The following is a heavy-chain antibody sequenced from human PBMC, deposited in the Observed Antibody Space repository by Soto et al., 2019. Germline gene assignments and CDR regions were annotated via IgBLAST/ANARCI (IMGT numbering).Heavy chain of an antibody. Sequence: QVHLQESGPGLVKPSQTLSLTCTVSGGSISSDVYYWSWFRQPPGKGLEWIGHIYSSGSTYYNQSLKSQVSISVYTSKNQFSLKLSSVTAADTAVYYCARGPTVTTDYWGQGALVTVSS. CDR3: ARGPTVTTDY. V-gene: IGHV4-30-4*01. CDR1: GGSISSDVYY. CDR2: IYSSGST. D-gene: IGHD4-17*01. J-gene: IGHJ4*02.